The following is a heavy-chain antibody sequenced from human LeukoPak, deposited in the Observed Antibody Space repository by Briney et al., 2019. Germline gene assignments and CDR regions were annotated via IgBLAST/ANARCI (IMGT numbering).Heavy chain of an antibody. CDR2: IHHSGSS. D-gene: IGHD3-22*01. Sequence: SETLSLTCAVSGASISSDNWWSWVRQPPGKGLEWIGEIHHSGSSNYNPSLKSRVTISVDKSKNHFSLKLSSVAAADTAVYYCARGYDSSAYYPLNYWGQGTLVTVSS. CDR3: ARGYDSSAYYPLNY. J-gene: IGHJ4*02. CDR1: GASISSDNW. V-gene: IGHV4-4*02.